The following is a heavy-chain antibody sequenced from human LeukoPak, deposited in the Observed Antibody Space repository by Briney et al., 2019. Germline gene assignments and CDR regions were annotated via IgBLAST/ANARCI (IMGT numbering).Heavy chain of an antibody. CDR1: QFTFSRFA. V-gene: IGHV3-23*01. D-gene: IGHD2-21*01. CDR3: AKHLGSHSFLFYYMDV. J-gene: IGHJ6*03. Sequence: GGSLRLSCEASQFTFSRFAMSWIRQAPGTGLEWVSTLSGSGTATYYADSVKGRFTTSRDNSKDTLYLQMDNLRAADTAVYYCAKHLGSHSFLFYYMDVWGTGTSVIVSS. CDR2: LSGSGTAT.